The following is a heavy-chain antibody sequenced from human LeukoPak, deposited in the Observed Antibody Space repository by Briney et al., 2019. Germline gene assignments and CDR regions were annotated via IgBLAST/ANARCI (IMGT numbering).Heavy chain of an antibody. J-gene: IGHJ4*02. CDR3: ARVYSEVGATNPFDY. D-gene: IGHD1-26*01. Sequence: SETLSLTCTVSGGSISSSSYYWGWIRQPPGKGLEWIGSIYYSGSTYYNPSLKSRVTISVDTSKNQFSLKLSSVTAADTAVYYCARVYSEVGATNPFDYWGQGTLVTVSS. CDR2: IYYSGST. CDR1: GGSISSSSYY. V-gene: IGHV4-39*01.